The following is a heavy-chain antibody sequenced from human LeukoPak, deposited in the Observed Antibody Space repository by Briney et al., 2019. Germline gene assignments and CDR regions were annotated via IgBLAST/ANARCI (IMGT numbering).Heavy chain of an antibody. D-gene: IGHD2-15*01. J-gene: IGHJ6*04. CDR3: ARGSSAGYYYGMDV. CDR2: IIPIFGTA. V-gene: IGHV1-69*13. Sequence: ASVKVSCKASGGTFSSYAISWVRQAPGQGLEWMGGIIPIFGTANYAQEFQGRVTITADESTSTAYMELSSLRSEDTAVYYCARGSSAGYYYGMDVWGKGTTVTVSS. CDR1: GGTFSSYA.